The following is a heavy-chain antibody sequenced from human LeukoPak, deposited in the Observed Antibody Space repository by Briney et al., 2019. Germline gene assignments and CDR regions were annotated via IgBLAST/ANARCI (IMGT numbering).Heavy chain of an antibody. V-gene: IGHV3-23*01. CDR2: FSGSGTST. CDR1: GFTFSSYG. D-gene: IGHD6-13*01. Sequence: GGSLRLSCAASGFTFSSYGMSWVRQAPGKGLEWVSAFSGSGTSTYYADSVKGRFTISRDNSKNTLYLQMNSLRADDTAVYYCAKGGSSSWDYFDYWGQGTLVTVSS. CDR3: AKGGSSSWDYFDY. J-gene: IGHJ4*02.